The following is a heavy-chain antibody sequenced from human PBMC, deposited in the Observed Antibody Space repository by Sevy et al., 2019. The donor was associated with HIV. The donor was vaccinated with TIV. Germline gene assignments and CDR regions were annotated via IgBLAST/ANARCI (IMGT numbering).Heavy chain of an antibody. CDR1: GFTFSSYG. Sequence: GGSLRLSCAASGFTFSSYGMHWVRQAPGKGLEWVSGISGSGGSTVHADSVKGRFTISRDNSKNTLYLQVNSLRAEDTAVYYCAKDRSPYYYYGMDVWGQGTTVTVSS. CDR3: AKDRSPYYYYGMDV. J-gene: IGHJ6*02. D-gene: IGHD3-10*01. V-gene: IGHV3-23*01. CDR2: ISGSGGST.